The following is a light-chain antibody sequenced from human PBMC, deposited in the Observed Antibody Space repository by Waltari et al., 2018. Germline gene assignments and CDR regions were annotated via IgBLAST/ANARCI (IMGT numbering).Light chain of an antibody. CDR2: NVD. J-gene: IGLJ3*02. CDR1: SSDIGANDY. Sequence: QSALTQPASVSGSPGQSITISCTGTSSDIGANDYVSWYQQHPGKVPQLIIFNVDKRPSGIADRFSASKSDNTASLTISGLQAEDEADYYCSSYTRSSRLVFGGGTKLAVL. CDR3: SSYTRSSRLV. V-gene: IGLV2-14*03.